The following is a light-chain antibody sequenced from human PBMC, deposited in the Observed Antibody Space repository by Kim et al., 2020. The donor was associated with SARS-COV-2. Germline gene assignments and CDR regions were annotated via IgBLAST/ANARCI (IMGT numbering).Light chain of an antibody. CDR3: SSYPTSSTVV. Sequence: GPSITLSCTGTSSYVGAYGFVSWYQQHPGKAPELIIYDVFNRPSGVSNRFSGSKSGNTASLTISGLQSEDEADYYCSSYPTSSTVVFCGGTKVTVL. CDR1: SSYVGAYGF. V-gene: IGLV2-14*03. J-gene: IGLJ2*01. CDR2: DVF.